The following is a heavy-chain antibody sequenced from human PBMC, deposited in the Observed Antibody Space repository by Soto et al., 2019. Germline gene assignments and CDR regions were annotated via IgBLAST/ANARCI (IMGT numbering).Heavy chain of an antibody. V-gene: IGHV3-23*01. CDR3: LRSYGSGVVY. J-gene: IGHJ4*02. Sequence: EVQLLESGGGLVQPGGSLRLSCVASGFTFSSFPMTWVRQAPGKGLEWVSAISGAGAGTYYADSVEGRFTISRDNSKNTLYMKMNSLRGEDTAVYYCLRSYGSGVVYWGQGTLVTVSS. CDR1: GFTFSSFP. D-gene: IGHD3-10*01. CDR2: ISGAGAGT.